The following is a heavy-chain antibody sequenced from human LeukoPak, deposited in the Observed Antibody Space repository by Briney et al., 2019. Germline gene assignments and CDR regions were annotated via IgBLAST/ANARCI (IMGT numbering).Heavy chain of an antibody. CDR1: GGSISSSSYY. D-gene: IGHD3-16*01. V-gene: IGHV4-39*01. Sequence: PSETLSLTCTVSGGSISSSSYYWGWIRQPPGKGLEWIGSIYYSGSTYYNPSLKSRVTISVDTSKNQFSLKLSSVTAADTAVYYCARQFGWRGSYFDYWGQGTLVTVSS. J-gene: IGHJ4*02. CDR2: IYYSGST. CDR3: ARQFGWRGSYFDY.